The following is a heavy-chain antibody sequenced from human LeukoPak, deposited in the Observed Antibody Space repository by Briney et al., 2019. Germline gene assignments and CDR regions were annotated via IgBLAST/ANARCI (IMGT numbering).Heavy chain of an antibody. Sequence: PGGSLRLSCAASGFTFSSYDMHWVRQATGKGLEWVSAIGTAGDTYYPGSVKGRFTISTENAKNSLYLQINSLRAGDTAVYYCARGREYSGYDSPRYYCGIDVWGQGTPVTVSS. J-gene: IGHJ6*02. V-gene: IGHV3-13*04. CDR1: GFTFSSYD. CDR3: ARGREYSGYDSPRYYCGIDV. CDR2: IGTAGDT. D-gene: IGHD5-12*01.